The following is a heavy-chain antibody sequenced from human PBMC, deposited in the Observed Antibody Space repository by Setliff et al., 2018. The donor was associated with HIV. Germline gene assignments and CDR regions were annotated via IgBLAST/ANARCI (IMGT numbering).Heavy chain of an antibody. CDR3: ARHPPRGYPKNWFDP. CDR1: GDSFTSYW. CDR2: IYPIDSET. V-gene: IGHV5-51*01. J-gene: IGHJ5*02. D-gene: IGHD3-16*02. Sequence: GESLKISCKGSGDSFTSYWIGWVRQMPGKGLEWMGIIYPIDSETKYSPSLQGQVTISVDRSISTAYLQWNNLKASDSAIYYCARHPPRGYPKNWFDPWGQGTLVTVSS.